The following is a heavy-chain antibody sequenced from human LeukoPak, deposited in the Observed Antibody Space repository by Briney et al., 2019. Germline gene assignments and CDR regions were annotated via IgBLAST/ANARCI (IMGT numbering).Heavy chain of an antibody. D-gene: IGHD6-19*01. CDR1: GYTFTSYY. Sequence: GASVKVSCKASGYTFTSYYMHWVRQAPGQGLEWMGIINPSGGSTSYAQKFKGRVTMTRDMSTSTVYMELSSLRSEDTAVYYCARGWWTEQWLADENFDYWGQGTLVTVSS. V-gene: IGHV1-46*01. CDR3: ARGWWTEQWLADENFDY. CDR2: INPSGGST. J-gene: IGHJ4*02.